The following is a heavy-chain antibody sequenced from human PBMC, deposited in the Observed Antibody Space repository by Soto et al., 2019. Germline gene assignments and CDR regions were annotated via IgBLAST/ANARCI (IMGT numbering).Heavy chain of an antibody. D-gene: IGHD1-26*01. CDR3: ARDRSGSHEIDDSLDI. V-gene: IGHV3-30-3*01. CDR2: ISYDGGNE. J-gene: IGHJ3*02. Sequence: QVQLVESGGGVVQPGRSLRLSCAASRFSFSTYAIHWVRQAPGKGLEWVAGISYDGGNEYYADSVKGRFTISRDNSNSTLYLKMNSLGPDDTAVYYCARDRSGSHEIDDSLDIWGRGTMVTVSS. CDR1: RFSFSTYA.